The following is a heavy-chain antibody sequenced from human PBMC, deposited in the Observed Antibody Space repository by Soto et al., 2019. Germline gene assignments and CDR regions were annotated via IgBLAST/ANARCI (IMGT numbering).Heavy chain of an antibody. V-gene: IGHV4-39*01. D-gene: IGHD6-13*01. CDR1: GGSISSSSYY. J-gene: IGHJ4*02. CDR3: ARQRYRWSSSWRGPFDY. Sequence: QLQLQESGPGLVKPSETLSLTCTVSGGSISSSSYYWGWIRQPPGKGLEWIGSIYYSGSTYYNPSLKSRVTISVDTSKNQFSLKLSSVTAADTAVYYCARQRYRWSSSWRGPFDYWGQGTLVTVSS. CDR2: IYYSGST.